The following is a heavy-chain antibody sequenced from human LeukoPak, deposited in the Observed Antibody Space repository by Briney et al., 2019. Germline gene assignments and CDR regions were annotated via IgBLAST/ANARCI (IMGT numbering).Heavy chain of an antibody. CDR1: GFTFSSYG. Sequence: QTGGSLRLSCAASGFTFSSYGMHWVRQAPGKGLEWVAFIRYDGSNKYYADSVKGRFTISRDNSKNTLYLQMNSLRAEDTAVYYCAKDGDGSSSAMESDAFDIWGQGTMVTVSS. CDR2: IRYDGSNK. D-gene: IGHD6-6*01. CDR3: AKDGDGSSSAMESDAFDI. J-gene: IGHJ3*02. V-gene: IGHV3-30*02.